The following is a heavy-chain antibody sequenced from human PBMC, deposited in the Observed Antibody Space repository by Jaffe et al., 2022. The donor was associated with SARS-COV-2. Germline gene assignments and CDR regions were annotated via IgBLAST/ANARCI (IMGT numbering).Heavy chain of an antibody. CDR2: VSYDGSNE. D-gene: IGHD3-22*01. Sequence: QVQLVESGGGVVQPGRSLRLSCAASGFTFSSYAMHWVRQAPGKGLEWVAVVSYDGSNEYYADSVKGRFTISRDNSKNTLYLQMNSLRAEDTAVYYCARDSWASNYYDSRGGKYYYGMDVWGQGTTVTVS. CDR3: ARDSWASNYYDSRGGKYYYGMDV. CDR1: GFTFSSYA. V-gene: IGHV3-30-3*01. J-gene: IGHJ6*02.